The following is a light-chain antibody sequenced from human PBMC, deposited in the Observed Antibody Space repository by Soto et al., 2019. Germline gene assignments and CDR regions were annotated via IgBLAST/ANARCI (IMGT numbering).Light chain of an antibody. CDR2: EVT. V-gene: IGLV2-14*01. Sequence: QSVLTQPASVSGSPGQSITISCTGTSSDVGYSYVSWYQQHPGKAPKFMIYEVTNRPSGVSDRFSGSKSGNTASLTISGLQAEDEADYYCNSYTSSGTYVFGTGTKVTVL. CDR1: SSDVGYSY. CDR3: NSYTSSGTYV. J-gene: IGLJ1*01.